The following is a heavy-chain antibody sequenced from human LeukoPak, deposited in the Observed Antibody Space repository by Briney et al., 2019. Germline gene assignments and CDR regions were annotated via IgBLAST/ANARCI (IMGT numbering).Heavy chain of an antibody. CDR1: GYTFTGYY. CDR2: MNPNSGNT. Sequence: ASVKVSCKASGYTFTGYYMHWVRQAPGQGLEWMGWMNPNSGNTGYAQKFQGRVTMTRNTSISTAYMELSSLRSEDTAVYYCASLQGGYNYYFDYWGQGTLVTVSS. D-gene: IGHD5-24*01. CDR3: ASLQGGYNYYFDY. V-gene: IGHV1-8*02. J-gene: IGHJ4*02.